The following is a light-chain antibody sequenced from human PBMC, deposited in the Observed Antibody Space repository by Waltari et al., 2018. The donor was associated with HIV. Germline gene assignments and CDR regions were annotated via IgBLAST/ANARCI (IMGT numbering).Light chain of an antibody. CDR3: QVWVTNTENVV. CDR1: TIGSKS. CDR2: CDT. Sequence: SYVLTQPPSVSVAPGKTARIPCGGNTIGSKSVFWYQQKSGQAPVLVIPCDTDRPSGIPERFSGSKSGNTATLTISRVEAEDEADYFCQVWVTNTENVVFGGGTKLTVL. J-gene: IGLJ2*01. V-gene: IGLV3-21*01.